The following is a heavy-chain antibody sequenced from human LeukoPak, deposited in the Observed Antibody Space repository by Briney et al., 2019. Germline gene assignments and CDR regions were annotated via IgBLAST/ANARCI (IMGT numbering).Heavy chain of an antibody. CDR3: AKANSGSYRTPVDY. CDR2: ISYDGSNK. Sequence: PGGSLRLSCAASGFTFSSYGMHWVRQAPGKGLEWVAVISYDGSNKYYADSVKGRFTISRDNSKNTLYLQMDSLRAEDTAVYYCAKANSGSYRTPVDYWGQGTLVTVSS. V-gene: IGHV3-30*18. D-gene: IGHD1-26*01. J-gene: IGHJ4*02. CDR1: GFTFSSYG.